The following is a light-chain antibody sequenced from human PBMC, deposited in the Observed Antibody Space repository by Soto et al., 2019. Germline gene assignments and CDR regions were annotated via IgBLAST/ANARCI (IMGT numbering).Light chain of an antibody. V-gene: IGKV3D-20*02. CDR3: QQRNMWPIT. CDR2: DGY. CDR1: QYISSSK. Sequence: EIVLTQSPGTLSLSPGERATLSCRASQYISSSKLAWYQQKPGQPPRLLIYDGYYRATDTPPRFSGSGSGTDLTLTISSLEPEDSEVYDGQQRNMWPITFGQGTRLEIK. J-gene: IGKJ5*01.